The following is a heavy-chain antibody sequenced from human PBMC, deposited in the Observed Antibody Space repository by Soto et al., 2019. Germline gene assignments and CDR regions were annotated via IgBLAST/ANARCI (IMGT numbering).Heavy chain of an antibody. CDR1: GFSFSSFA. Sequence: SLRLSCEASGFSFSSFAMNWVRQAPGRGLEWVPYISDDGASIYYADSLKGRFTISRDNAKNSLSLQMNNLRAEDTAVYYCARENSVQAWLHHFDHWGLGTLVTVSS. J-gene: IGHJ4*02. V-gene: IGHV3-48*03. D-gene: IGHD5-18*01. CDR2: ISDDGASI. CDR3: ARENSVQAWLHHFDH.